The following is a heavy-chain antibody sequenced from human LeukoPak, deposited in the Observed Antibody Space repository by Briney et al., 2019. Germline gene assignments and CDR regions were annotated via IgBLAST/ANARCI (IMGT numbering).Heavy chain of an antibody. CDR2: IKQDGSEK. V-gene: IGHV3-7*01. D-gene: IGHD1-1*01. CDR1: GFTFSSYW. J-gene: IGHJ3*02. CDR3: ARDLSTGWNDDDAFDI. Sequence: GGWLRLSCAASGFTFSSYWMSWVRQAPGKGLEWVANIKQDGSEKYYVDSVKGRFTISRDNAKNSLYLQMNSLRAEDTAVYYCARDLSTGWNDDDAFDIWGQGTMVTVSS.